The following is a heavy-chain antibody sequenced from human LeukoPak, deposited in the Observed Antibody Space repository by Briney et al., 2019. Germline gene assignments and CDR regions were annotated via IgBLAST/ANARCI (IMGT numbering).Heavy chain of an antibody. J-gene: IGHJ5*02. CDR2: MSGDGGST. CDR1: GFTFDDYA. CDR3: AKDISNFDCWSGFYT. D-gene: IGHD3-3*01. Sequence: GGSLRLPCAASGFTFDDYAMHWARHATRKGLVWVSYMSGDGGSTYYADSVKSRFTISRDNSKNSLYLQKNRLRSEDTALYYCAKDISNFDCWSGFYTWGQGTLVTVSS. V-gene: IGHV3-43*02.